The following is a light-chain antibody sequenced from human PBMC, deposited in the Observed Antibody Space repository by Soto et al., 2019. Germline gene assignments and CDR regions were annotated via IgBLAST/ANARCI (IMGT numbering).Light chain of an antibody. CDR2: HVT. Sequence: QPALTKPASVSGSPGQSITISCAGTSSDVGGYKYVSWYQQHPDKAPKLMIYHVTNRPSGVSDRFSGSKSGNTASLTISGLQAEDEADYYCSSYTRVNSFVFGTGTKVPVL. J-gene: IGLJ1*01. CDR3: SSYTRVNSFV. CDR1: SSDVGGYKY. V-gene: IGLV2-14*03.